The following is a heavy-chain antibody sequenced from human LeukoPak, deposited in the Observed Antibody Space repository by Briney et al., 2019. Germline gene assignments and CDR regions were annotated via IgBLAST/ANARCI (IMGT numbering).Heavy chain of an antibody. Sequence: GGSLRLSCAASGFTFSNYWMSWVRQAPGKGLEWVAYINKDGSEKYYVDSVKGRFTISRDNAKNSLYLQMNSLRVEDTAVYYCARDKVTYWGQGTLVTVSS. J-gene: IGHJ4*02. CDR1: GFTFSNYW. V-gene: IGHV3-7*01. CDR3: ARDKVTY. CDR2: INKDGSEK.